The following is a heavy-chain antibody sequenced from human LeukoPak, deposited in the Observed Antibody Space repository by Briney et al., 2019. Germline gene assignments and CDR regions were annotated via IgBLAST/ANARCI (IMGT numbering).Heavy chain of an antibody. J-gene: IGHJ6*02. CDR2: ISSSGSTI. CDR3: ARETLHRYYYYYGMDV. Sequence: GGSLRLSCAASGFTFSSYEMNWVHQAPGKGLEWVSYISSSGSTIYYADSVKGRFTISRDNAKNSLYLQMNSLRAQDTAVYYCARETLHRYYYYYGMDVWGQGTTVTVSS. CDR1: GFTFSSYE. V-gene: IGHV3-48*03.